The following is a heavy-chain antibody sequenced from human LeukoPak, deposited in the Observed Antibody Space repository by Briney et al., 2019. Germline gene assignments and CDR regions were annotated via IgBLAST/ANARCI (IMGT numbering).Heavy chain of an antibody. D-gene: IGHD6-13*01. J-gene: IGHJ4*02. CDR3: ARDQGSLTRSWYTGY. Sequence: ASVKVSCKASGYTFTGYHIHWARQAPGQGLEWMGRINPYSGDTNFAQKFQGRVTMTRDTSITTAYMDLSSLTPVDTAVYFCARDQGSLTRSWYTGYWGQGTQATVSS. CDR2: INPYSGDT. V-gene: IGHV1-2*06. CDR1: GYTFTGYH.